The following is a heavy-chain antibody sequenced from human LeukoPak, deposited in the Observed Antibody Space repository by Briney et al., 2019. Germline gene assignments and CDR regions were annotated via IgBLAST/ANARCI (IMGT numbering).Heavy chain of an antibody. D-gene: IGHD3-10*01. CDR2: ISPSGNSK. Sequence: GGSLRLSCATSTFTFSSYTMNWVRQAPGKGLEWVSSISPSGNSKYHADSVKGRFTISRDNAENSPYMQMNSLRAEDTGVYYCVRDFLGESGAGGYWGQGTLVTVSS. CDR3: VRDFLGESGAGGY. CDR1: TFTFSSYT. J-gene: IGHJ4*02. V-gene: IGHV3-21*01.